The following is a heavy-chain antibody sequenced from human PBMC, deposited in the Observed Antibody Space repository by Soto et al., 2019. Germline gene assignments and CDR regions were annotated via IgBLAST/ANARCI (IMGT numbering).Heavy chain of an antibody. D-gene: IGHD6-13*01. CDR2: ISRDGFSQ. CDR1: GFTLSNTG. J-gene: IGHJ5*01. Sequence: QVQLVESGGGVVQPGTSLRLSCVVSGFTLSNTGVHWVRQAPGKGLEWVAMISRDGFSQHYVDSVRGRFTISRDNSKNTLYLQMDSLRPEDTSVYYCAKDWGSSGWFNWFDSWGQGTLVIVSS. V-gene: IGHV3-30*18. CDR3: AKDWGSSGWFNWFDS.